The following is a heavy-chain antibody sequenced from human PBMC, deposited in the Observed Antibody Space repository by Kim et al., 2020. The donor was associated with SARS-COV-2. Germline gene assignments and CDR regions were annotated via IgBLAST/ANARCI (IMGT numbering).Heavy chain of an antibody. V-gene: IGHV6-1*01. CDR3: ARDRDSSSWTPLLFDY. CDR1: GDSVSSNSAA. CDR2: TYYRSKWYN. Sequence: SQTLSLTCAISGDSVSSNSAAWNWIRQSPSRGLEWLGRTYYRSKWYNDYAVSVKSRITINPDTSKNQFSLQLNSVTPEDTAVYYCARDRDSSSWTPLLFDYWGQGTLVTVSS. D-gene: IGHD6-13*01. J-gene: IGHJ4*02.